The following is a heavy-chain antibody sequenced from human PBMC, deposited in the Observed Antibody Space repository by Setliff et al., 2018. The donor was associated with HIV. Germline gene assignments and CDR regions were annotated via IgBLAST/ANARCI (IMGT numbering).Heavy chain of an antibody. CDR2: ISHSGST. J-gene: IGHJ4*01. V-gene: IGHV4-34*01. D-gene: IGHD2-21*02. Sequence: AVYGGSFSGHYWSWIRQTPGKGLEWIGDISHSGSTNYNPSLKSRVTISVDTSKNQFSLRLTSVTAADTAVYFCARGSRSPLVNKFRVTPAFDYWGQGTLVTVSS. CDR1: GGSFSGHY. CDR3: ARGSRSPLVNKFRVTPAFDY.